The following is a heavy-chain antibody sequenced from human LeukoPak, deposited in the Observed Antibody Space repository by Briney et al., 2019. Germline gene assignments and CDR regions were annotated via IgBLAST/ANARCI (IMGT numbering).Heavy chain of an antibody. V-gene: IGHV4-38-2*02. J-gene: IGHJ4*02. CDR2: VRHSGAT. Sequence: SETLSLTCSVSGYSISRGYHWAWVRQPPGKGLEWIGSVRHSGATYYNPSLNSRLTISVDTSKNQFSLKMDSVTAADTAVYYCARINFNPDYWGQGTLVSVSS. D-gene: IGHD1-14*01. CDR3: ARINFNPDY. CDR1: GYSISRGYH.